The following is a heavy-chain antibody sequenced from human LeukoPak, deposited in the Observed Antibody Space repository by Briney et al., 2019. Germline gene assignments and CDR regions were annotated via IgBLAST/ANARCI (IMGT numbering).Heavy chain of an antibody. J-gene: IGHJ3*02. CDR1: GFTFSSYA. V-gene: IGHV3-23*01. CDR3: ARGKDIVLMVYAVYAFDI. Sequence: GGSLRLSCAASGFTFSSYAMSWVRQAPGKGLEWVSAISGSGGSTYYADSVKGRFTISRDNSKNTLYLQMNSLRTEDTAVYYCARGKDIVLMVYAVYAFDIWGRGTMVTVSS. CDR2: ISGSGGST. D-gene: IGHD2-8*01.